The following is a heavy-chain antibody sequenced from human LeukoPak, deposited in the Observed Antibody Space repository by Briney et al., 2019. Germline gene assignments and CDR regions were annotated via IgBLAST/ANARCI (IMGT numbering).Heavy chain of an antibody. Sequence: SETLSLTCTVSGGSIGSHYWTWIRQTPGKGLEWIGYVYDIGSTKYNPSLKSRVTISVDTSKNQFSLRLSSVTAADTAVYYCARGGVLMSVDYWGQGTLVTVSS. D-gene: IGHD3-10*02. CDR1: GGSIGSHY. J-gene: IGHJ4*02. CDR3: ARGGVLMSVDY. CDR2: VYDIGST. V-gene: IGHV4-59*11.